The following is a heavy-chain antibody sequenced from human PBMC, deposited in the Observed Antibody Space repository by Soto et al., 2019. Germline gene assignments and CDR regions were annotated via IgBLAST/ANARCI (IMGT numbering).Heavy chain of an antibody. V-gene: IGHV3-23*01. Sequence: PGGSLRLSCAASGFTFSTYSMTWVRRAPGKGLEWVSAISGSGGSTYYAGSVKGRFTISRDNSKNTLYPQMNSLRAEDTAVYYCAKDVGGGYDFWSGYMGDDAFDIWGQGTMVT. J-gene: IGHJ3*02. CDR3: AKDVGGGYDFWSGYMGDDAFDI. CDR2: ISGSGGST. CDR1: GFTFSTYS. D-gene: IGHD3-3*01.